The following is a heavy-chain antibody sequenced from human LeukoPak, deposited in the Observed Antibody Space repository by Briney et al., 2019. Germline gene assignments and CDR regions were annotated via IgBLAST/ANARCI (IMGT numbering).Heavy chain of an antibody. J-gene: IGHJ6*03. D-gene: IGHD1-1*01. CDR3: AGGNAMEV. CDR1: GFPFSDSW. Sequence: GGSLRLSCAVSGFPFSDSWTYWVRQAPGKGLEGVANIKKDGTGISYVDSVRGRFIISRDNARNSLYLQMDSLRVEDTAVYFCAGGNAMEVWGKGTAVTVSS. CDR2: IKKDGTGI. V-gene: IGHV3-7*03.